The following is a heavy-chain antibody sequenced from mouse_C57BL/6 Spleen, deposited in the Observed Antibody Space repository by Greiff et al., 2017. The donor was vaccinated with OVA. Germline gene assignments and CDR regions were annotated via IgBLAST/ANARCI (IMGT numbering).Heavy chain of an antibody. Sequence: VQLQQSGPELVKPGASVKISCKASGYTFTDYYMNWVKQSHGKSLEWIGDINPNNGGTSYNQKFKGKATLTVDKSSSTAYMELRSLTSEDSAVYYCARRGLRGYYYAMDYWGQGTSVTVSS. CDR3: ARRGLRGYYYAMDY. D-gene: IGHD2-4*01. CDR1: GYTFTDYY. V-gene: IGHV1-26*01. J-gene: IGHJ4*01. CDR2: INPNNGGT.